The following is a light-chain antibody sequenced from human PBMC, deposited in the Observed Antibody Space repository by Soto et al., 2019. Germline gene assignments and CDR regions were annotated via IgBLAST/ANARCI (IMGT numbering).Light chain of an antibody. CDR3: QQYYSYPRT. CDR1: QSISST. J-gene: IGKJ3*01. V-gene: IGKV3-15*01. Sequence: EIVLTQSPDTLPLSPGERATLSCRASQSISSTHLVWYQQKPGQAPSLLIYAASTLQSGVPSRFSGSGSGTDFTLTISCLQSEDFATYYCQQYYSYPRTFGPGTKVDIK. CDR2: AAS.